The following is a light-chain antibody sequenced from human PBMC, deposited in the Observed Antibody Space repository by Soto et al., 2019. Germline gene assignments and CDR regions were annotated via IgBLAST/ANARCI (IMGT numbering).Light chain of an antibody. CDR3: QHYDRSPPMFT. J-gene: IGKJ2*01. Sequence: DIQMTQSPSTLSASIGDRVTITCRASQTISNWLAWYQQKPGKAPKVLIHDASRLESGVPSRFSGSGSGTDFTLIISRLEPDDFAVYYCQHYDRSPPMFTFGQGTELEF. CDR1: QTISNW. V-gene: IGKV1-5*01. CDR2: DAS.